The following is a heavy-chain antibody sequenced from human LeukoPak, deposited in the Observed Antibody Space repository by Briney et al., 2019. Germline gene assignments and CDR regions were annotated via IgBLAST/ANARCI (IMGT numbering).Heavy chain of an antibody. CDR1: GYSFTSYW. D-gene: IGHD6-13*01. CDR2: IYPGDSDT. V-gene: IGHV5-51*01. Sequence: GESLKISCKGSGYSFTSYWIGWVRQLPGKGLEWMGIIYPGDSDTRYSPSFQGQVTISADKSISTAYLQWSSLKASDTAMYYCARILSYSSSWYYFDYWGQGTLVTVSS. CDR3: ARILSYSSSWYYFDY. J-gene: IGHJ4*02.